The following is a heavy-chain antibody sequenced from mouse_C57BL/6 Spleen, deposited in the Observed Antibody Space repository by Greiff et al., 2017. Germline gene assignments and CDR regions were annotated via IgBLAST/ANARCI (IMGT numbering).Heavy chain of an antibody. J-gene: IGHJ3*01. V-gene: IGHV1-62-2*01. CDR3: ARHEDRDYDGYPFAY. CDR2: FYPGSGSI. D-gene: IGHD2-3*01. CDR1: GYTFTEYT. Sequence: LLESGAELVKPGASVKLSCKASGYTFTEYTIHWVKQRSGQGLEWIGWFYPGSGSIKYNEKFKDKATLTADKSSSTVYMELSRLTSEDSAVYFCARHEDRDYDGYPFAYWGQGTLVTVSA.